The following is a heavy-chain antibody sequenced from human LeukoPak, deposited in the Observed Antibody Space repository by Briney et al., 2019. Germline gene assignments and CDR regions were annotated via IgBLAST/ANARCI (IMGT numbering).Heavy chain of an antibody. J-gene: IGHJ5*02. CDR1: GGSISSGGYY. CDR2: IYYSGST. V-gene: IGHV4-31*03. Sequence: SETLSLTCTVSGGSISSGGYYWSWIRQHPGKGLEWIGYIYYSGSTYYNPSLKSRVTISIDMSKNQFSLKLSSVTAADTAVYYCARTRGGAYYYDSNGFSPVWFDPWGQGTLVTVSS. CDR3: ARTRGGAYYYDSNGFSPVWFDP. D-gene: IGHD3-22*01.